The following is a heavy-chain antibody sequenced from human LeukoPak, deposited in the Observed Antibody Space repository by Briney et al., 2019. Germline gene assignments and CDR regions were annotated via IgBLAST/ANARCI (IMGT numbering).Heavy chain of an antibody. J-gene: IGHJ6*02. Sequence: PSETLSLTCTVSGGSISSGGYYWSWIRQPPGKGLEWIGYIYYSGSTNYNPSLKSRVTISVDTSKNQFSLELSSVTAADTAVYYCARNPSYDILTGYSDYYGMDVWGQGTTVTVSS. V-gene: IGHV4-61*08. D-gene: IGHD3-9*01. CDR1: GGSISSGGYY. CDR2: IYYSGST. CDR3: ARNPSYDILTGYSDYYGMDV.